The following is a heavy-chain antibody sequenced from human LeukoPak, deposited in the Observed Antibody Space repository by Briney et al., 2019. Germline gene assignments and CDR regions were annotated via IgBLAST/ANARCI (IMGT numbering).Heavy chain of an antibody. CDR3: ARTQNWRFGY. CDR1: GYNFTNYW. Sequence: GESLKISCKGAGYNFTNYWIGWVRQMPGKGLEWMGIIYPGDSDTNYSPSFQGQVTISADKSISTAYLQWNSLKASDTAMYYCARTQNWRFGYWGQGTLVTVSS. CDR2: IYPGDSDT. V-gene: IGHV5-51*06. J-gene: IGHJ4*02. D-gene: IGHD1-1*01.